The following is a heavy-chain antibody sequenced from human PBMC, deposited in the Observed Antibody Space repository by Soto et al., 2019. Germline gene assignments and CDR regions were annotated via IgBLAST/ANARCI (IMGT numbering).Heavy chain of an antibody. CDR2: INHSGST. D-gene: IGHD5-18*01. Sequence: SETLSLNCAVYGGSFSGYYWSWIRQPPGKGLEWIGEINHSGSTNYNPSLKSRVTISVDTPKNQFSLKLSSVTAADTAVYYCARDRYSYGGFDYWGQGTLVTVSS. V-gene: IGHV4-34*01. CDR1: GGSFSGYY. CDR3: ARDRYSYGGFDY. J-gene: IGHJ4*02.